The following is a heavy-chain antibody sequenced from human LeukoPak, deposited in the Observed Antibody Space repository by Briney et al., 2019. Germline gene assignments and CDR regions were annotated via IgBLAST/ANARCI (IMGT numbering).Heavy chain of an antibody. CDR2: IYYSGST. J-gene: IGHJ5*02. D-gene: IGHD5-12*01. V-gene: IGHV4-39*01. Sequence: PSETLSLTCTVSGGSISSSSYYWGWLRQPPGKGLEWIGSIYYSGSTYYNPSLKSRVTISVDTSKNQFSLKLSSVTAADTAVYYCARQIHRWLRHLKYNWFDPWGQGTLVTVSS. CDR1: GGSISSSSYY. CDR3: ARQIHRWLRHLKYNWFDP.